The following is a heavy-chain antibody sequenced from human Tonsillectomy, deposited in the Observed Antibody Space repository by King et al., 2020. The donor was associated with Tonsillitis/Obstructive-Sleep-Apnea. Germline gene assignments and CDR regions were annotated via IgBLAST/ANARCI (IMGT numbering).Heavy chain of an antibody. CDR1: GFTFSSYG. J-gene: IGHJ4*02. CDR2: ISYDGSNK. V-gene: IGHV3-30*18. D-gene: IGHD1-1*01. Sequence: VQLVESGGGVVQPGRSLRLSCAASGFTFSSYGMHWVRQAPGKGLEWVAVISYDGSNKYYADSVKGRFSISRDNSKNTLYLHMNSLRAEDPAVYYCAKDRTGTIDSWGQGTLVTVSS. CDR3: AKDRTGTIDS.